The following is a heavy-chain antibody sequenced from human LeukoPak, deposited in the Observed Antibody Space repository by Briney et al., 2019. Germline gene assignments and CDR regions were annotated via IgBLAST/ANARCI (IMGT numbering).Heavy chain of an antibody. CDR2: IIPIFGTA. J-gene: IGHJ4*02. V-gene: IGHV1-69*01. D-gene: IGHD3-16*02. CDR3: AREGLLRLGELSYFDY. CDR1: GGTFSSYA. Sequence: ASVKVSCKASGGTFSSYAISWVRQAPGQGLEWMGGIIPIFGTANYAQKFQGRVTITADESTSTAYMEVSSLRSDDTAVYYRAREGLLRLGELSYFDYWGQGTLVTVSS.